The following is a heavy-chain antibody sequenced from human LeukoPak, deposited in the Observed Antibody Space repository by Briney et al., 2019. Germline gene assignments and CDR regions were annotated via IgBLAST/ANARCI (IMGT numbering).Heavy chain of an antibody. CDR3: ARDLEQSHPQWGDYYYGMDV. Sequence: PSETLSLTCTVSGGSISSNYWSWVRQPPGKGLEWIGYIYYSGSTNYNPSLKSRVTISVDTSKNQFSLKLSSVTAADTAVYYCARDLEQSHPQWGDYYYGMDVWHQGTTVTVSS. D-gene: IGHD3-16*01. CDR2: IYYSGST. V-gene: IGHV4-59*01. CDR1: GGSISSNY. J-gene: IGHJ6*02.